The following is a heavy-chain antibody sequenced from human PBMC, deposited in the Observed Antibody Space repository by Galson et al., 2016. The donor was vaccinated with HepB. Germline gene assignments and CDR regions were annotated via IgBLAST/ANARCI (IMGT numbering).Heavy chain of an antibody. J-gene: IGHJ4*02. CDR2: ISWNGRTL. CDR3: AKDKTSGYSSGWYYFDY. CDR1: GFSLAEYA. Sequence: LRLSCAASGFSLAEYAIHWVRQVPGKGLEWVSGISWNGRTLGYADSVKGRFTISKDHAKNSLYLQMNSLRPEDTALYYCAKDKTSGYSSGWYYFDYWGQGTLVTVSS. D-gene: IGHD6-19*01. V-gene: IGHV3-9*01.